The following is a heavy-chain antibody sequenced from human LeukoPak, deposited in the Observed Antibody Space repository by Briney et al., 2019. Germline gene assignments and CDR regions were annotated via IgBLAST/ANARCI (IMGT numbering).Heavy chain of an antibody. CDR3: ASGRYYFDY. J-gene: IGHJ4*02. CDR2: MYSVGST. Sequence: GGSLRLSCAASGFTVSSNYMSWVRQAPGKGLEWVSLMYSVGSTKYADSVKGRFTISRDNSKNTLYLQMNSLRAEDTAVYYCASGRYYFDYWGQGTLVTVSS. V-gene: IGHV3-53*01. CDR1: GFTVSSNY.